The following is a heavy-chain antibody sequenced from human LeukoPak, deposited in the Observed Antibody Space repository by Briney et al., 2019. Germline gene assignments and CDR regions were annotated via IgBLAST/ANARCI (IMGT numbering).Heavy chain of an antibody. CDR1: GFTVSTAGFTFNNAW. Sequence: GGSLRLSCAASGFTVSTAGFTFNNAWMSWVRQAPGKGLEWVGRIKSKSDGGTTDYGAPVKGRFTFSGDDSKNTVYLQMNSLKTEDTAVYHCTTDLLDYWGQGTLVTVSS. CDR2: IKSKSDGGTT. V-gene: IGHV3-15*01. CDR3: TTDLLDY. J-gene: IGHJ4*02.